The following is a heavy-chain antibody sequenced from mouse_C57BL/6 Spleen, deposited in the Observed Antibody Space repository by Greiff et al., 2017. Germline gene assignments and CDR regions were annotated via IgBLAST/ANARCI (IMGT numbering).Heavy chain of an antibody. D-gene: IGHD1-1*01. V-gene: IGHV1-5*01. CDR2: IYPGNSDT. CDR1: GYTFTSYW. Sequence: EVQLQESGTVLARPGASVKMSCKTSGYTFTSYWMHWVKQRPGQGLEWIGAIYPGNSDTSYNQKFKGKAKLTAVTSASTAYMELSSLTNEDAAVYYCRREGTTGGAHFDYWGQGTTLTVSS. J-gene: IGHJ2*01. CDR3: RREGTTGGAHFDY.